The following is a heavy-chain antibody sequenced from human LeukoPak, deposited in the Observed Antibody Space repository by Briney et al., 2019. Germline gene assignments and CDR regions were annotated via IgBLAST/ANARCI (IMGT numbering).Heavy chain of an antibody. Sequence: ASVNVSCKASGGSFSSYVITWVRQAPGQGLEWMGRIIPVLGVSNFAQKFEGRVTITADKSTNTAHMELSSLRSEDTAVYYCARDRSLGVVNNYYYYMDVWGKGTTVTVSS. D-gene: IGHD3-3*01. V-gene: IGHV1-69*04. CDR3: ARDRSLGVVNNYYYYMDV. CDR1: GGSFSSYV. CDR2: IIPVLGVS. J-gene: IGHJ6*03.